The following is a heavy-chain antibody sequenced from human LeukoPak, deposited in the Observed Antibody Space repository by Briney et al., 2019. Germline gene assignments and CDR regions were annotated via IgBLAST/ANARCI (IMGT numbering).Heavy chain of an antibody. V-gene: IGHV1-69*08. CDR1: GYTFTGYY. CDR3: ASSTTALDAFDI. Sequence: ASVKVSCKASGYTFTGYYMHWVRQAPGQGLEWMGRIIPILGTANYAQKFQGRVTITADKPTSTAYMELSSLRSEDTAVYYCASSTTALDAFDIWGQGTMVTVSS. D-gene: IGHD4-17*01. CDR2: IIPILGTA. J-gene: IGHJ3*02.